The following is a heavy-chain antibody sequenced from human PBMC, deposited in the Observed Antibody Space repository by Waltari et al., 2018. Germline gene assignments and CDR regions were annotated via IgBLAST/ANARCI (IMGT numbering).Heavy chain of an antibody. CDR1: GASMDNYY. J-gene: IGHJ4*02. V-gene: IGHV4-4*07. Sequence: QVQLQESGPGRVKPSETLSLTCTVSGASMDNYYWNWIRQPAGKGLEWIGRIYSSGFPNYNPSLESRFTMSVDTSKNQLSLEVRSVTAADTAVYYCARGLSEGWFGDQSPLGYWGQGTVVTVSA. D-gene: IGHD3-10*01. CDR3: ARGLSEGWFGDQSPLGY. CDR2: IYSSGFP.